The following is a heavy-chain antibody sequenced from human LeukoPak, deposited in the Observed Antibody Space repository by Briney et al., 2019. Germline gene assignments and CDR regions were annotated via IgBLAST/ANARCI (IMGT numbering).Heavy chain of an antibody. CDR1: GGSISSSSYY. V-gene: IGHV4-39*07. Sequence: SETLSLTCTVSGGSISSSSYYWGWIRQAPGKGLEWIGTIYYSGSTYYNPSLKSRVTISVDTSKNQFSLKLSSVTAADTAVYYCARRGTYYDFWSGYYTPTTFDPWGQGTLVTVSS. J-gene: IGHJ5*02. CDR3: ARRGTYYDFWSGYYTPTTFDP. D-gene: IGHD3-3*01. CDR2: IYYSGST.